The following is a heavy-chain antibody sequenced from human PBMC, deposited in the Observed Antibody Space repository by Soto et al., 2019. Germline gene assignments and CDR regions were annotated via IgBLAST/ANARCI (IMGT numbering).Heavy chain of an antibody. V-gene: IGHV4-34*01. D-gene: IGHD3-3*01. CDR3: ARDKVYDFWSGKTGYGMDV. Sequence: LSLTCAVYGGSFSGYYWSWIRQPPGKGLEWIGEINHSGSTNYNPSLKSRVTISVDTSKNQFSLKLSSVTAADTAVYYCARDKVYDFWSGKTGYGMDVWGQGTTVTVSS. J-gene: IGHJ6*02. CDR2: INHSGST. CDR1: GGSFSGYY.